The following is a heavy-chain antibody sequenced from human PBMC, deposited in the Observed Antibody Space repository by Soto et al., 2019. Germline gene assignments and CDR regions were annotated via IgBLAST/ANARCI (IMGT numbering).Heavy chain of an antibody. CDR2: INPNSGGT. CDR1: GYTFTGYY. CDR3: ARDPSGWYYYGMDV. V-gene: IGHV1-2*04. J-gene: IGHJ6*02. D-gene: IGHD6-19*01. Sequence: ASVKVSCKASGYTFTGYYMHWVRQAPGQGLEWMGWINPNSGGTNYAQKFQGWVTMTRDTSISTAYMELSRLRSDDTAVYYCARDPSGWYYYGMDVWGQGTTVTV.